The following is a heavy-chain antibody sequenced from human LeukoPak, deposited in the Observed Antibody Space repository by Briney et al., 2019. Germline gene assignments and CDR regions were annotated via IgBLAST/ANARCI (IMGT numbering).Heavy chain of an antibody. J-gene: IGHJ6*03. V-gene: IGHV4-39*01. CDR2: IYYSGDT. Sequence: TPSETLSLTCTVSGDSISSGSYYWGWIRQPPGEGLEWIGSIYYSGDTYYNPSLESRVTISVDTSKNQFSLKLSSVTAADTAVYYCARVLWFGESKKGYSYYMDVWGKGTTVTVSS. D-gene: IGHD3-10*01. CDR3: ARVLWFGESKKGYSYYMDV. CDR1: GDSISSGSYY.